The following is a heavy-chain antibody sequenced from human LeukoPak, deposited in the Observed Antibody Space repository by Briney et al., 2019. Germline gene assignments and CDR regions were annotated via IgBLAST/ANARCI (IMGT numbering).Heavy chain of an antibody. CDR1: GFTFSSDA. CDR3: ESSSSGWEYYFDY. D-gene: IGHD6-19*01. CDR2: ISGSGGST. V-gene: IGHV3-23*01. J-gene: IGHJ4*02. Sequence: GGSLRLSCVASGFTFSSDAISWVRQAPGKGLGWVCAISGSGGSTYYADSVKGRFKIDRENYKNTLYLQMNSLRAADTAVYYCESSSSGWEYYFDYWGQGTLVTVSS.